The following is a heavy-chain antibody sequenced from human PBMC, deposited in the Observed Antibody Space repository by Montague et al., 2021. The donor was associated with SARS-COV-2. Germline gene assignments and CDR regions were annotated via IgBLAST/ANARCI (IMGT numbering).Heavy chain of an antibody. V-gene: IGHV4-34*01. CDR3: ARHDNSGTYPMDV. J-gene: IGHJ6*02. CDR2: INHSGST. D-gene: IGHD3-10*01. Sequence: SETLSLTCAVYGGSFSGYHWTWIRQPPGKGLEWIGEINHSGSTNYNPSLKSRLTISVDTSRNQFSLKLSSVTAADTAVHYCARHDNSGTYPMDVWGQGTTVTVSS. CDR1: GGSFSGYH.